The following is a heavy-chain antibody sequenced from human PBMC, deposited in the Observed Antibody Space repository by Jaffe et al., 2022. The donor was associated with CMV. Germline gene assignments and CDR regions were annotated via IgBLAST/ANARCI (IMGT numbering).Heavy chain of an antibody. CDR3: TTDQHDPWFGELLFPSGYYYMDV. CDR1: GFTFSNAW. J-gene: IGHJ6*03. CDR2: IKSKTDGGTT. Sequence: EVQLVESGGGLVKPGGSLRLSCAASGFTFSNAWMSWVRQAPGKGLEWVGRIKSKTDGGTTDYAAPVKGRFTISRDDSKNTLYLQMNSLKTEDTAVYYCTTDQHDPWFGELLFPSGYYYMDVWGKGTTVTVSS. V-gene: IGHV3-15*01. D-gene: IGHD3-10*01.